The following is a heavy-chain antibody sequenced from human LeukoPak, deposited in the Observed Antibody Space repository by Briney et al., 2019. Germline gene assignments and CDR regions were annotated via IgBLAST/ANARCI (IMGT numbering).Heavy chain of an antibody. CDR3: ARAPGPFGPDDY. Sequence: ASVKVSCKASGYTFTDYYIHWVRQAPGQGLEWMGRIIPILGIANYAQKFQGRVTITADKSTSTAYMELSSLRSEDTAVYYCARAPGPFGPDDYWGQGTLVTVSS. CDR1: GYTFTDYY. CDR2: IIPILGIA. D-gene: IGHD3/OR15-3a*01. V-gene: IGHV1-69*04. J-gene: IGHJ4*02.